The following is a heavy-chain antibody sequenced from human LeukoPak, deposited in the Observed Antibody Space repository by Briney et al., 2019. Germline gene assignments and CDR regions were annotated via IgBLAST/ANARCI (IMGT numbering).Heavy chain of an antibody. CDR3: ARDRGVIITPYNWFDP. Sequence: ASVKVSCKVSGYTLTELSMHWVRQAPGKGLEWMGGFDPEDGETIYAQKFQGRVTMTEDTSTDTAYMELSSLRSEDTAVYYCARDRGVIITPYNWFDPWGQGTLVTVSS. D-gene: IGHD3-10*01. CDR2: FDPEDGET. CDR1: GYTLTELS. V-gene: IGHV1-24*01. J-gene: IGHJ5*02.